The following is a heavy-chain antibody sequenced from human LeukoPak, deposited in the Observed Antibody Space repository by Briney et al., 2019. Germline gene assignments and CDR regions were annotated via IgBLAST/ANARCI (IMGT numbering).Heavy chain of an antibody. CDR1: GGSISSSSYY. CDR3: ARDSRPLWFGTNWFDP. Sequence: PSETLSLTCTVSGGSISSSSYYWGCIRQPPGKGLECIGSIYYSGSTYYNPSLKSRVTISVDTSKNQFSLKLSSVTAADTAVYYCARDSRPLWFGTNWFDPWGQGTLVTVSS. J-gene: IGHJ5*02. CDR2: IYYSGST. D-gene: IGHD3-10*01. V-gene: IGHV4-39*07.